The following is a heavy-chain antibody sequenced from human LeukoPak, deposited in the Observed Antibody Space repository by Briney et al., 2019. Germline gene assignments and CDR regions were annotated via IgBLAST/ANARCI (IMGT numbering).Heavy chain of an antibody. CDR1: GYTFTTYG. V-gene: IGHV1-18*01. Sequence: GASVKVSCKASGYTFTTYGISWVRQAPGQGLEWMGWISAYNGNTNYAQKLQGRVTMTTDTSTSTAYMELRSLRSDDTAAYYCARVFHDSSGYYPYYFDYWGQGTLVTVSS. CDR3: ARVFHDSSGYYPYYFDY. J-gene: IGHJ4*02. CDR2: ISAYNGNT. D-gene: IGHD3-22*01.